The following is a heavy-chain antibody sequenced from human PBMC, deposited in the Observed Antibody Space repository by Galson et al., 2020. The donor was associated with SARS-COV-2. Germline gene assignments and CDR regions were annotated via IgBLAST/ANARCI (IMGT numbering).Heavy chain of an antibody. Sequence: SVKVSCKASGFTFTSSAMQWVPQARGQRLEWIGWIVVGSGNTNYAQKFQERVTITRDMSTRTAYMELSSLGSEDTAVYYCAADELIRYYDFWSGLSSWGKGTLVTVSS. D-gene: IGHD3-3*01. CDR2: IVVGSGNT. J-gene: IGHJ4*02. V-gene: IGHV1-58*02. CDR1: GFTFTSSA. CDR3: AADELIRYYDFWSGLSS.